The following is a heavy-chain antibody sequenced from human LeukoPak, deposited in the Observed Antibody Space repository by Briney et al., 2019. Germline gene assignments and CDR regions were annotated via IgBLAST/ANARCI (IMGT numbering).Heavy chain of an antibody. V-gene: IGHV3-48*03. CDR1: GFTFSSYE. D-gene: IGHD3-10*01. Sequence: QPGGSLQLSCAASGFTFSSYEMNWVRQAPGKGLEWVSYISSSGSTIYYADSVKGRFTISRDNAKNSLYLQMNSLRAEDTAVYYCARDYYGSGSYPRGFDYWGQGTLVTVSS. CDR2: ISSSGSTI. CDR3: ARDYYGSGSYPRGFDY. J-gene: IGHJ4*02.